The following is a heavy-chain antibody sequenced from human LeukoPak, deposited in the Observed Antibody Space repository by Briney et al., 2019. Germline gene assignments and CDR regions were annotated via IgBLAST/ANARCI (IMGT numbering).Heavy chain of an antibody. J-gene: IGHJ4*02. Sequence: GASVKVSCKASGYTFTDYYMHWVQQAPGKGLEWMGRVDPEDGETIYAEKFQGRVTITADTSTDTAYMEPSSLRSEDTAVYYCATVKMVRGFDYWGQGTLVTVSS. CDR3: ATVKMVRGFDY. CDR1: GYTFTDYY. V-gene: IGHV1-69-2*01. D-gene: IGHD3-10*01. CDR2: VDPEDGET.